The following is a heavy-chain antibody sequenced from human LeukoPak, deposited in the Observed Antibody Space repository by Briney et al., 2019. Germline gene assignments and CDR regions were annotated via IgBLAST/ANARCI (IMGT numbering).Heavy chain of an antibody. CDR2: IYYSGST. V-gene: IGHV4-30-4*01. D-gene: IGHD3-22*01. Sequence: SETLSLTCTVSGGSISSGDYYWSWIRQPPGKGLEWIGYIYYSGSTYYNPSLKSRVTISVDTSKNQFSLKLSSVTAADTAVYYCARVADYYDSSGPRAAGAFDIWGQGTMVTVSS. CDR3: ARVADYYDSSGPRAAGAFDI. J-gene: IGHJ3*02. CDR1: GGSISSGDYY.